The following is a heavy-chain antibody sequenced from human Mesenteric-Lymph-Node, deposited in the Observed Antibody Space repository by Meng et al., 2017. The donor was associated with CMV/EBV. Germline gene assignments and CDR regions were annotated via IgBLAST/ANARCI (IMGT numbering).Heavy chain of an antibody. CDR3: TYSSSGYYYYGMDV. J-gene: IGHJ6*02. V-gene: IGHV3-9*01. CDR2: ISWNSGSM. D-gene: IGHD6-6*01. CDR1: GFTFDDYA. Sequence: SLKISCAASGFTFDDYAMHWVRQAPGKGLEWVSGISWNSGSMGYADSVKGRFTTSRDNAKNSLYLQMNNLRAEDTAVYYCTYSSSGYYYYGMDVWGQGTTVTVSS.